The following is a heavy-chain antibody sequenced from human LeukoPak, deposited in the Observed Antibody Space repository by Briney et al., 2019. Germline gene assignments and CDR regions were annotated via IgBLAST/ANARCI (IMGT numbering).Heavy chain of an antibody. CDR1: GYTFTGYY. J-gene: IGHJ4*02. CDR3: ARVGRYYGSGSSTYFDY. CDR2: INLNSGGT. Sequence: ASVKVSCKASGYTFTGYYMHWVRQAPGQGLEWMGWINLNSGGTNYAQKFQGRVTMTRDTSISTAYMELSRLRSDDTAVYYCARVGRYYGSGSSTYFDYWGQGTLVTVSS. D-gene: IGHD3-10*01. V-gene: IGHV1-2*02.